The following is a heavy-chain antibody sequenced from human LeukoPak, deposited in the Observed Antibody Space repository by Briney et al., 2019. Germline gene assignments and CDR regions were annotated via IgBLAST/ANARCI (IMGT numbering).Heavy chain of an antibody. CDR2: IYYSGST. CDR1: GGSISSGGYY. CDR3: ARVRGSAARHLRGYYYYGMDV. Sequence: SETLSLTCTVSGGSISSGGYYWSWIRQHPGKGLEWIGYIYYSGSTYYNPSLKSRVTISVDTSKNQFSLKLSSVTAADTAVYYCARVRGSAARHLRGYYYYGMDVWSQGTTVTVSS. J-gene: IGHJ6*02. V-gene: IGHV4-31*03. D-gene: IGHD6-6*01.